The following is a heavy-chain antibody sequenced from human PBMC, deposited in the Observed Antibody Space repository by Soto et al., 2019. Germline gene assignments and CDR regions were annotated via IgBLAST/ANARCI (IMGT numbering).Heavy chain of an antibody. V-gene: IGHV3-30-3*01. Sequence: GGSLRLSCAASGFTFSSYAMHWVRQAPGKGLEWVAVISYDGSNKYYADSVKGRFTISRANSKNTLYLQMNSLRAEDTAVYYCACQLDVWGQGTTVTVSS. CDR2: ISYDGSNK. J-gene: IGHJ6*02. CDR3: ACQLDV. CDR1: GFTFSSYA.